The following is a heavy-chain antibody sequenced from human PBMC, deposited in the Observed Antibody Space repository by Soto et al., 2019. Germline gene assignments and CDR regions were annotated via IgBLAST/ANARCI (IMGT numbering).Heavy chain of an antibody. V-gene: IGHV3-30*18. CDR2: ISYDGSNK. Sequence: GGSLRLSCAASGFTFSSYGMHWVRQAPGKGLEWVAVISYDGSNKYYADSVKGRFTISRDNSKNTLYLQMNSLRAEDTAVYYCAKVASNYYDSSGDYYFDYWSQGTLVTVSS. CDR3: AKVASNYYDSSGDYYFDY. D-gene: IGHD3-22*01. CDR1: GFTFSSYG. J-gene: IGHJ4*02.